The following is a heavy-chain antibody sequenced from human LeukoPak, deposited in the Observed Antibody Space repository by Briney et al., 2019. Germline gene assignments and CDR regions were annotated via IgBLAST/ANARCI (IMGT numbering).Heavy chain of an antibody. CDR3: ARGAQSYYFDY. J-gene: IGHJ4*02. CDR2: IYHSGST. CDR1: GGSISSGGYS. Sequence: SSETLSLTCAVSGGSISSGGYSWSWIRQPPGKGLEWIGYIYHSGSTYYNPSLKSRVTISVDRSKNQFSLKLSSVTAADTAVYYCARGAQSYYFDYWGQGTLVTVSS. V-gene: IGHV4-30-2*01.